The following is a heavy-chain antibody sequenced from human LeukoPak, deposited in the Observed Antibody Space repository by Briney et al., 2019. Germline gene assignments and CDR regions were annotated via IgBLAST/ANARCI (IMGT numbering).Heavy chain of an antibody. V-gene: IGHV3-9*01. J-gene: IGHJ4*02. CDR2: ISWNSGSI. D-gene: IGHD5-12*01. CDR3: ARDRLGPSTFDY. CDR1: GFTFDDYA. Sequence: SLRLSCAASGFTFDDYAMHWVRQAPGKGLEWVSGISWNSGSIGYVDSVKGRFTISRDNAKNSLYLQMNSLRAEDTAVYYCARDRLGPSTFDYWGQGTLVIVSS.